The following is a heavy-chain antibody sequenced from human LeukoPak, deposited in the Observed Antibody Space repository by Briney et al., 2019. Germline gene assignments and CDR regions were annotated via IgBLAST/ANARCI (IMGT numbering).Heavy chain of an antibody. J-gene: IGHJ4*02. V-gene: IGHV3-48*02. D-gene: IGHD6-13*01. Sequence: AGSLTLSCAASGFTFSSHSMNWVRQAPGKGLEWVSYISSGSGTTYYAASVKGRFTISRDNAKNSLYLQMNSLRDEDTAVYYCARNTRYSSIPSDYWDQGTLDTVYS. CDR3: ARNTRYSSIPSDY. CDR2: ISSGSGTT. CDR1: GFTFSSHS.